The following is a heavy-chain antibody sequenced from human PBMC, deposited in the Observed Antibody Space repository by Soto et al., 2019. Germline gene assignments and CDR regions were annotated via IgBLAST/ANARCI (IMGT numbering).Heavy chain of an antibody. J-gene: IGHJ4*02. D-gene: IGHD6-19*01. CDR2: ISGSGGTT. Sequence: EVQLLESGGGLVQPGGSLRLSCAASGFTFSSYAMSWVRQAPGKGLEWVPTISGSGGTTYYADSVKGRFTISRDKSKHTLYLQMHSARAEDTAVYYCAKGGGGGWYAISAFDYWGQGTLVTVSS. V-gene: IGHV3-23*01. CDR3: AKGGGGGWYAISAFDY. CDR1: GFTFSSYA.